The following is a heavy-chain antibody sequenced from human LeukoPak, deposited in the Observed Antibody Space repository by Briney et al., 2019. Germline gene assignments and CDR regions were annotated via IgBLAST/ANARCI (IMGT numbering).Heavy chain of an antibody. CDR1: GFTFSNSA. J-gene: IGHJ4*02. Sequence: GGSLRLSCAVSGFTFSNSAMTWVRRAPGKGLEWVAAISDSGGDTIYTDSVKDRFTISRDNSKNTLYLQMNSLRADDTAVYYCTKGGSYGRLDYWGQGTLVTVSS. CDR2: ISDSGGDT. D-gene: IGHD1-26*01. CDR3: TKGGSYGRLDY. V-gene: IGHV3-23*01.